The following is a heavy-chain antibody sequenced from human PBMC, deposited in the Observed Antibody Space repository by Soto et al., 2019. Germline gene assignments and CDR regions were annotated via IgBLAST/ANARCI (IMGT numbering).Heavy chain of an antibody. CDR2: INPSGGST. D-gene: IGHD3-3*01. CDR3: ARDRQVGVVISGMDV. V-gene: IGHV1-46*01. J-gene: IGHJ6*02. Sequence: GASVKVSCKASGYTFTSYAMHWVRQAPGQRLEWMGIINPSGGSTSYAQKFQGRVTVTRDTSTSTVYMELSSLRSEDTAVYYCARDRQVGVVISGMDVWGQGTTVTVSS. CDR1: GYTFTSYA.